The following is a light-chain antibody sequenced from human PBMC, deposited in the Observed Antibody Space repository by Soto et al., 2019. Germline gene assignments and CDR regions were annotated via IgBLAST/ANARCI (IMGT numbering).Light chain of an antibody. CDR3: SSYGGSNNLL. J-gene: IGLJ2*01. CDR2: DVF. CDR1: SRDIGGYDF. V-gene: IGLV2-8*01. Sequence: QSALTQPPSASGSPGQSVTISCTGTSRDIGGYDFVSWYQQHPGKAPKLMIYDVFKRPSGVPDRFSGSKSSNTASLTVSGLQADDEADYYCSSYGGSNNLLFGGGTKLTVL.